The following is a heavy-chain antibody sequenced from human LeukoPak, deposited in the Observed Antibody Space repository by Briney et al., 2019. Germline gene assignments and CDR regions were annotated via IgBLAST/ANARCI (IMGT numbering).Heavy chain of an antibody. D-gene: IGHD6-13*01. CDR2: INPNSGGT. V-gene: IGHV1-2*02. CDR3: ARDATGYSSSSLFDY. CDR1: GYTFTGYY. J-gene: IGHJ4*02. Sequence: GASVKVSCKASGYTFTGYYMHWVRQAPGQGLEWMGWINPNSGGTNYAQKFQGRVTMTRDTSISTAYMELSRLRSDDTAVYYCARDATGYSSSSLFDYWGQGTLVTVSS.